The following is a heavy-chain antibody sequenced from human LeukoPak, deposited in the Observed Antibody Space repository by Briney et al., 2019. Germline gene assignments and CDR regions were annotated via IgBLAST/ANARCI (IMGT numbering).Heavy chain of an antibody. CDR3: TRDQTPYY. CDR2: IRSKAYGGTT. CDR1: GITFSSYS. Sequence: GGSLRLSCAASGITFSSYSMNWVRQVPGKGLEWVGFIRSKAYGGTTEYAASVKGRFTISRDDSKSIACLQMNSLKTEDTAVYYCTRDQTPYYWGQGTLVTVSS. J-gene: IGHJ4*02. V-gene: IGHV3-49*04.